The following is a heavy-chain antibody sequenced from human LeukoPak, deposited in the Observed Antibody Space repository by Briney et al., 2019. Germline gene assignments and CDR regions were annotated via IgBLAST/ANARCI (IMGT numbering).Heavy chain of an antibody. CDR2: IRGSGGIT. V-gene: IGHV3-23*01. D-gene: IGHD3-22*01. CDR1: GFTLSSFA. CDR3: ATLSYDYYVSSGLQIN. Sequence: PGRSLRLSCAASGFTLSSFAMSWVGQAPGKGLEWVSAIRGSGGITHYADSVKGRFAISRDDSKNTVYLQMNSLRDEDSAVYYCATLSYDYYVSSGLQINWGQGTLVTVSS. J-gene: IGHJ4*02.